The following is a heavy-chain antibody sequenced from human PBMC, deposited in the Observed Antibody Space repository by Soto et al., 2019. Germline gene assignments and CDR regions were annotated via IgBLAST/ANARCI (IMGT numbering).Heavy chain of an antibody. Sequence: GGALRLSCAGSGVTFSSYAMSWGRQAPGKGLEWVSAISGSGGSTYYADSVKGRFTISRDNSKNTLYLQMNSLRAEDTAVYYCAKSPRIVVVPAAMVYWGQGTLVPVSS. CDR2: ISGSGGST. J-gene: IGHJ4*02. V-gene: IGHV3-23*01. D-gene: IGHD2-2*01. CDR3: AKSPRIVVVPAAMVY. CDR1: GVTFSSYA.